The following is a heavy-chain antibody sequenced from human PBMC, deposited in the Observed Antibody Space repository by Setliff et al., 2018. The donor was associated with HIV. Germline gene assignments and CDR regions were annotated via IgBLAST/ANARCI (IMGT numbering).Heavy chain of an antibody. Sequence: GASVKVSCKASGYTFTGYYMHWVRQAPGQGLEWMGRINPNSGGTNYAQKFQGRVTMTRDTSISTAYMELSRLRSDDTVVYYCARTTKDLQQWLDYWGQGTLVTVSS. J-gene: IGHJ4*02. V-gene: IGHV1-2*05. CDR2: INPNSGGT. D-gene: IGHD6-19*01. CDR1: GYTFTGYY. CDR3: ARTTKDLQQWLDY.